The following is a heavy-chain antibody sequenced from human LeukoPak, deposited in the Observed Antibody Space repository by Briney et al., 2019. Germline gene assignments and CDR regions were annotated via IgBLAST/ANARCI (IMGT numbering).Heavy chain of an antibody. J-gene: IGHJ4*02. CDR1: GFTFSSYG. D-gene: IGHD2-2*01. CDR2: IRYDGSNK. Sequence: QSGGSLRLSCAASGFTFSSYGMHWVRQAPAKGLERVAFIRYDGSNKNYADSVKGRFTISRDNSKNTLYLQMNSLRAEDTAVYYCAKDDLGDIVVVPAANFEDYWGQGTLVTVSS. V-gene: IGHV3-30*02. CDR3: AKDDLGDIVVVPAANFEDY.